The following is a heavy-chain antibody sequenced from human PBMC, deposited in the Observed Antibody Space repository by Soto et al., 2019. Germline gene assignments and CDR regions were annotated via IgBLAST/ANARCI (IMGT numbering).Heavy chain of an antibody. J-gene: IGHJ5*01. Sequence: SETLSLTCSVSGDSISTVDYFWAWIRQPPGQALEYIGYIYKSATTYYNPSFESRVAISLDTSKSHFSLNVTSVTAADTAVYFCARGRYCLTGRCFPNWFDSWGQGTLVTVSS. V-gene: IGHV4-30-4*01. D-gene: IGHD2-15*01. CDR1: GDSISTVDYF. CDR3: ARGRYCLTGRCFPNWFDS. CDR2: IYKSATT.